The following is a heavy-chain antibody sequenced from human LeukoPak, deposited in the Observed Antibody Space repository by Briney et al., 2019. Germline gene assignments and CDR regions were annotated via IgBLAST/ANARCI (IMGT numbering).Heavy chain of an antibody. Sequence: ASVKVSCKASGGTFSSYPFTWVRQAPGQGLEWMGEINPNSGGTNYAQKFQGWVTMTRDTSISTAYMELSRLRSDDTAVYYCAITRYCSSTSCYNWFDPWGQGTLVTVSS. D-gene: IGHD2-2*01. CDR1: GGTFSSYP. CDR2: INPNSGGT. V-gene: IGHV1-2*04. J-gene: IGHJ5*02. CDR3: AITRYCSSTSCYNWFDP.